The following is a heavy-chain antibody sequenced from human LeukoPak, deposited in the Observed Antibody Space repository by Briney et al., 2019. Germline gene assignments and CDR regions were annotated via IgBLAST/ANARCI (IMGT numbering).Heavy chain of an antibody. CDR1: GYTFTGYY. V-gene: IGHV1-2*02. J-gene: IGHJ5*02. CDR2: INPKNGGT. CDR3: ARFYDSSAYYRNNWFDP. Sequence: GASVNVSCKASGYTFTGYYMHWVRQAPGQGLEWMGWINPKNGGTNYARKFQGRVTMTRDTSISTAYMELSRLRSDDTAMYYCARFYDSSAYYRNNWFDPWGQGTLVTVSS. D-gene: IGHD3-22*01.